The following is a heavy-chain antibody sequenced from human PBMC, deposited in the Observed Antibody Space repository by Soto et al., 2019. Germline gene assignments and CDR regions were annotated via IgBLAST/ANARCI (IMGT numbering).Heavy chain of an antibody. Sequence: GGSLRLSCAASGFTFSSYSMNWVRQAPGKGLEWVSSISSSSSYIYYADSVKGRFTISRDNAKNSLYLQMNSLRAKDTAVYYCAREAYYDILTGYYKGAFDIWGQGTMVTVSS. CDR2: ISSSSSYI. V-gene: IGHV3-21*01. CDR1: GFTFSSYS. CDR3: AREAYYDILTGYYKGAFDI. D-gene: IGHD3-9*01. J-gene: IGHJ3*02.